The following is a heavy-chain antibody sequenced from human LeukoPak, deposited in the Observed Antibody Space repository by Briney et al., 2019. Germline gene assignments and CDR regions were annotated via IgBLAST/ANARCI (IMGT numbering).Heavy chain of an antibody. D-gene: IGHD5-12*01. CDR1: GGSISSGSYY. Sequence: SETLSLTCTVSGGSISSGSYYWSWIRQPAGKGLEWIGYIYYSGSTNYNPSLKSRVTISVDTSKNQFSLKLSSVTAADTAVYYCARGGYSGYGFDYWGQGTLVTVSS. CDR2: IYYSGST. CDR3: ARGGYSGYGFDY. J-gene: IGHJ4*02. V-gene: IGHV4-61*10.